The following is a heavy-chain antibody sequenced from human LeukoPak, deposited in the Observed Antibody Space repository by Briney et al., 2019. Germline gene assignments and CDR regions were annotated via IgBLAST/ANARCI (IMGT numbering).Heavy chain of an antibody. CDR1: GGTFSSYA. V-gene: IGHV1-69*13. CDR2: IIPIFGTA. Sequence: SVKVSCKASGGTFSSYAISWVRQAPGQGLEWMGGIIPIFGTANYAQKFQGRVTITADESTSTAYMELSSLRSEDTAVYYCARAGQNWNYVNASPNPLVWGQGTLVTVSS. CDR3: ARAGQNWNYVNASPNPLV. J-gene: IGHJ4*02. D-gene: IGHD1-7*01.